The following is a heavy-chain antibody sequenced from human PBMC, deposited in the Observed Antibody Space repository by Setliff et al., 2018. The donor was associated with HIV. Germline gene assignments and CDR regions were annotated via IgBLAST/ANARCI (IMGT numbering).Heavy chain of an antibody. CDR3: ARHESGRSSSWSNFDY. J-gene: IGHJ4*02. CDR1: GYSIRSGYY. CDR2: IYHSGST. Sequence: SETLSLTCAVSGYSIRSGYYWGWIRQPPGKGLEWIGSIYHSGSTYYNPSLKSRVSIPVDTSKNQFSLKLSSVTAADTAVYYCARHESGRSSSWSNFDYWGQGTLVTVSS. V-gene: IGHV4-38-2*01. D-gene: IGHD6-13*01.